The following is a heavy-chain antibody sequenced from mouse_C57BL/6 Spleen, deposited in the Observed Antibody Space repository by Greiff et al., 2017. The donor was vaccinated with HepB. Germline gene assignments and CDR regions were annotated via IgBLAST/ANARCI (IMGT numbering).Heavy chain of an antibody. CDR1: GYAFSSYW. CDR2: IYPGDGDT. CDR3: AKGDYYGSSYGFAY. D-gene: IGHD1-1*01. J-gene: IGHJ3*01. V-gene: IGHV1-80*01. Sequence: VQLQQSGAELVKPGASVKISCKASGYAFSSYWMNWVKQRPGKGLEWIGQIYPGDGDTNYNGNVKGKATLTADKSSSTAYMQLSSLTSEDSAVYFCAKGDYYGSSYGFAYWGQGTLVTVSA.